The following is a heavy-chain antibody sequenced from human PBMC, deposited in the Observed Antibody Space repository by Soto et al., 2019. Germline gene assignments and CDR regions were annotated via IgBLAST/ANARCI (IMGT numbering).Heavy chain of an antibody. V-gene: IGHV1-18*04. Sequence: QVQLVQSGAEVKKPGASVKVSCKASGYTFTSYGISWVRQAPGQGLEWMGWISAYNGNTNYAQKLQGRVTMTSDTSPSTAGVDLRSLGSEARAVYYWARDRPQSDGSGHNRGFAPSGHGTLV. D-gene: IGHD3-22*01. CDR1: GYTFTSYG. CDR2: ISAYNGNT. J-gene: IGHJ5*02. CDR3: ARDRPQSDGSGHNRGFAP.